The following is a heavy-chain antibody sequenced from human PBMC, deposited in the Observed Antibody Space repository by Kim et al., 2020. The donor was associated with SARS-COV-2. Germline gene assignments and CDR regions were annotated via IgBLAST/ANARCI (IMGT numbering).Heavy chain of an antibody. Sequence: GGSLRLSCAASGFTFSSDWMSWVRQVPGKGLEWVAKIKEDGSERYHVYSVEGRFTISIDNAKNSLYLQMNSLRAEDTGIYYCARDRSYSLDYWGQGTLVTVSS. D-gene: IGHD1-26*01. CDR3: ARDRSYSLDY. V-gene: IGHV3-7*01. J-gene: IGHJ4*02. CDR2: IKEDGSER. CDR1: GFTFSSDW.